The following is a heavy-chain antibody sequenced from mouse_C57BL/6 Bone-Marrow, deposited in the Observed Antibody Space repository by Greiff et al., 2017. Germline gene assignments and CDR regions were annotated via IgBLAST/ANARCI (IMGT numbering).Heavy chain of an antibody. D-gene: IGHD3-1*01. CDR3: ARVATCAALGDFDY. CDR1: GYTFTSYG. J-gene: IGHJ2*01. V-gene: IGHV1-81*01. Sequence: VQLQESGAELARPGASVKLSCKASGYTFTSYGISWVKQRTGQGLEWIGEIYPRSGNTYYNEKFKGKATLTADKSSSTAYMELRSLTSEDSAVYFCARVATCAALGDFDYWGQGTTLTVSS. CDR2: IYPRSGNT.